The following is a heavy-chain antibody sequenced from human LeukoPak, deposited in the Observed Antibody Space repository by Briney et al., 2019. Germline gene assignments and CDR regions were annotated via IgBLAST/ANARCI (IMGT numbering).Heavy chain of an antibody. CDR1: GFTFSSYA. J-gene: IGHJ4*02. CDR2: ISVSGGNT. CDR3: AKDLHGDYNLMAE. D-gene: IGHD4-17*01. Sequence: PGGTLRLSCAASGFTFSSYAMSWVRQAPGKGLEWVSVISVSGGNTYYADSVKGRFTISRDNSKNTLYLQMNSLRVEDTAIYYCAKDLHGDYNLMAEWGQGTLVTVSS. V-gene: IGHV3-23*01.